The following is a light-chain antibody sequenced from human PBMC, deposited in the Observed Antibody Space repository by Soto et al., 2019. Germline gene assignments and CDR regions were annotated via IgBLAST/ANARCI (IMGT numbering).Light chain of an antibody. CDR3: QQSYSTPPT. J-gene: IGKJ4*01. CDR2: TTS. CDR1: QSISNS. V-gene: IGKV1-39*01. Sequence: DIQMTQSPSSLSASVGDRVTITCRASQSISNSLNWYQQKPGKAPDLLIYTTSSLQSGVPSRFSGSGSGTDFTLTISSLXXEDXXTYYCQQSYSTPPTFGGGXNVEIK.